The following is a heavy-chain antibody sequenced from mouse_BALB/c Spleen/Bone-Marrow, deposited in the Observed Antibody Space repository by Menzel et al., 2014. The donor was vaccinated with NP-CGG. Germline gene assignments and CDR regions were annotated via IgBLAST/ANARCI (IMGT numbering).Heavy chain of an antibody. V-gene: IGHV1S56*01. J-gene: IGHJ3*01. CDR2: IYPGDGST. CDR3: ARSGDSSGYGFAY. Sequence: VKLVDSGPELVKPGALVKISCKASGYTFTSYDINWVKQRPGQGLEWIGWIYPGDGSTKYNEKFKGKATLTADKSSSTAYMQLSSLTSENSAVYFCARSGDSSGYGFAYWGQGTLVTVSA. D-gene: IGHD3-2*01. CDR1: GYTFTSYD.